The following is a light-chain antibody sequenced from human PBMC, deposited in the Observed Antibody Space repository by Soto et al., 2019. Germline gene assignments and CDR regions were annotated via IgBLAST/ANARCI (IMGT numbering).Light chain of an antibody. CDR3: QHYNNWPPWT. CDR2: GAS. CDR1: QSVSSN. Sequence: EIVMTQSPATMSVSPGERATISCRASQSVSSNLAWYQQKPGQAPRLLIYGASTRATGIPARFRGSGSGTEFTLTISSLQSEDFAVYYCQHYNNWPPWTFGQGTKVDIK. V-gene: IGKV3-15*01. J-gene: IGKJ1*01.